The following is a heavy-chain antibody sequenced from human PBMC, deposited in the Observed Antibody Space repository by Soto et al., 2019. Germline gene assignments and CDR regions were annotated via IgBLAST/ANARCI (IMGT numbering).Heavy chain of an antibody. J-gene: IGHJ6*02. V-gene: IGHV1-18*01. CDR2: ISAYNGNT. CDR1: GYTFTSYG. Sequence: EASVKVSCKASGYTFTSYGISWVRQAPGQGLEWMGWISAYNGNTNYAQKLQGRVTITTDTSTSTAYMELRSLRSDDTAVYYCARDIVEEPPTYYYYGMDVWGQGTTVTVSS. CDR3: ARDIVEEPPTYYYYGMDV. D-gene: IGHD2-15*01.